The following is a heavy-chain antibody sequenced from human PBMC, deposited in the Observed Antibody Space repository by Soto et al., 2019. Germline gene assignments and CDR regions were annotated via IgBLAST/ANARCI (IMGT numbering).Heavy chain of an antibody. J-gene: IGHJ6*02. CDR2: FRSSGDDGTT. V-gene: IGHV3-23*01. CDR3: AIQSPHYYYGMDV. Sequence: GGSLRLSCAASGFTFSSYSMSWVRQAPGKGLEWVSGFRSSGDDGTTYYADSVKGRFTISRDNSKNTLFLQMDNLRAEDTAVYYCAIQSPHYYYGMDVWGPGTTVTVSS. D-gene: IGHD4-4*01. CDR1: GFTFSSYS.